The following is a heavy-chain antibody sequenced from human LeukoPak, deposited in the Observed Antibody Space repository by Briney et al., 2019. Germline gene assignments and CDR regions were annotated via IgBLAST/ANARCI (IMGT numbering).Heavy chain of an antibody. CDR2: ISSSSSYI. D-gene: IGHD3-22*01. Sequence: PGGSLRLSCAASGFTFSSYSMNWVRQAPGKGLEWVSSISSSSSYIYYADSVKGRFTISRDNAKNSLYLQMNSLRAEDTAVYYCARGPQPYYYDSSGRTLPDYMDVWGKGTTVTVSS. J-gene: IGHJ6*03. CDR3: ARGPQPYYYDSSGRTLPDYMDV. CDR1: GFTFSSYS. V-gene: IGHV3-21*04.